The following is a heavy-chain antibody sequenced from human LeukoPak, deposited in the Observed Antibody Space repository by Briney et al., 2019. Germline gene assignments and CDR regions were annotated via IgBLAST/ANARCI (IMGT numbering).Heavy chain of an antibody. CDR3: ARGVFPSTTYYYDSSGYFGY. CDR2: ISSSGSTI. V-gene: IGHV3-48*03. CDR1: GFTFSSYE. Sequence: GGSLRLSCAASGFTFSSYEMNWVRQAPGKGLEWVSYISSSGSTIYYADSVKGRFTISRDNAKNSLYLQINGLRAEDTAVYYCARGVFPSTTYYYDSSGYFGYWGQGTLVTVSS. D-gene: IGHD3-22*01. J-gene: IGHJ4*02.